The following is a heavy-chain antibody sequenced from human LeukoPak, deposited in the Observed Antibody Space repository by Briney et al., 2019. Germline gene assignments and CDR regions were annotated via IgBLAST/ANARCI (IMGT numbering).Heavy chain of an antibody. CDR2: ISSSSSYI. Sequence: AGGSLRLSCAASGFTFSSYSMNWVRQAPGKGLEWVSSISSSSSYIYYADSVKGRFTISRDNAKDSLYLQMNSLRAEDTAVYYCARVTMVRGIDYWGQGTLVTVSS. CDR1: GFTFSSYS. CDR3: ARVTMVRGIDY. V-gene: IGHV3-21*01. D-gene: IGHD3-10*01. J-gene: IGHJ4*02.